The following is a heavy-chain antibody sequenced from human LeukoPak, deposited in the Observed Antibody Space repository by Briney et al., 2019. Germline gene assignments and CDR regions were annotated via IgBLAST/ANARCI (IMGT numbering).Heavy chain of an antibody. D-gene: IGHD6-19*01. V-gene: IGHV3-7*01. Sequence: GGSLRLSCAASGFTFGSYWMSWVRQAPGKGLEWVANIKQDGSEKYVDSVKGRFTISRDNAKNSLYLQMSSLRAEDTAVYYCARRGIISGWYWAYYFDYWGQGTLVTVSS. J-gene: IGHJ4*02. CDR2: IKQDGSEK. CDR3: ARRGIISGWYWAYYFDY. CDR1: GFTFGSYW.